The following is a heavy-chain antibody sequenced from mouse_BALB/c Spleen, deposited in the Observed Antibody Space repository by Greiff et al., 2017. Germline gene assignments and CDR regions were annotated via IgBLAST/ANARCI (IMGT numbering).Heavy chain of an antibody. J-gene: IGHJ3*01. CDR1: GYTFTDYN. CDR2: INPNNGGT. CDR3: ARRWLLREAWFAY. Sequence: EVQLQQSGPELVKPGASVKIPCKASGYTFTDYNMDWVKQSHGKSLEWIGDINPNNGGTIYNQKFKGKATLTVDKSSSTAYMELRSLTSEDTAVYYCARRWLLREAWFAYWGQGTLVTVSA. D-gene: IGHD2-3*01. V-gene: IGHV1-18*01.